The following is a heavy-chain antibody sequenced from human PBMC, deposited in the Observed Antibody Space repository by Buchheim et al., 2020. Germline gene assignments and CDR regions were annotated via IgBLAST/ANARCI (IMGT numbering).Heavy chain of an antibody. D-gene: IGHD7-27*01. CDR3: ARERSPTGAFDY. V-gene: IGHV3-30*03. Sequence: QVQLVESGGGVVQPGRSLRLSCAASGFTFSSYGMHWVRQAPGKGLEWVAVISYDGSNKYYADSVKGRFTISRDNSKNTLYLQMNSLRAEDTAVYYCARERSPTGAFDYWGQGTL. J-gene: IGHJ4*02. CDR1: GFTFSSYG. CDR2: ISYDGSNK.